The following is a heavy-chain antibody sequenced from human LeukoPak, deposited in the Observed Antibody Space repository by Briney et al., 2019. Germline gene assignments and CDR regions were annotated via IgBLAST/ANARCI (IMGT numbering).Heavy chain of an antibody. CDR2: INQDASEK. J-gene: IGHJ6*03. CDR3: ARVPHLDYMDV. V-gene: IGHV3-7*04. CDR1: LFVFHNHW. Sequence: GALTLSRVACLFVFHNHWMPGVRQAPGRGLEWVGTINQDASEKYFVGSVRGRFTLSNDNGKKSLNLQMDSLRAEDTAVYYCARVPHLDYMDVWGKGTTVTVSS.